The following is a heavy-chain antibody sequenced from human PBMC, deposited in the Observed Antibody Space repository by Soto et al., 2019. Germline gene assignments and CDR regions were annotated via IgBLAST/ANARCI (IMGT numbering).Heavy chain of an antibody. D-gene: IGHD2-2*01. CDR3: ARSHGSSTSLEIYYYYYYGMDV. CDR2: IIPISGTA. J-gene: IGHJ6*02. CDR1: GGTFSSYA. V-gene: IGHV1-69*01. Sequence: QVQLVQSGAEVQKPGSSVKVSCKASGGTFSSYAISWVRQAPGQGLEWMGGIIPISGTANYAQKFQGRVTITADESTSTAYMELKIQRSEDTAVYYCARSHGSSTSLEIYYYYYYGMDVWGQGTTVTVSS.